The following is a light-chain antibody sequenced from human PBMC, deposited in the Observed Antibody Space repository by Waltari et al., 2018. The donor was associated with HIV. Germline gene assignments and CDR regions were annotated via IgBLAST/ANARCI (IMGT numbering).Light chain of an antibody. J-gene: IGKJ2*02. Sequence: EIVLTQSPATLSLSPGERATLSCRASQSVSNYLAWYQQKPGQAPRLLIYDASNRATGVPARFSGSGSGTDFTLTISSLEPEDSAVYYCHQRSIPCTFGQGTKVEIK. CDR3: HQRSIPCT. CDR2: DAS. V-gene: IGKV3-11*01. CDR1: QSVSNY.